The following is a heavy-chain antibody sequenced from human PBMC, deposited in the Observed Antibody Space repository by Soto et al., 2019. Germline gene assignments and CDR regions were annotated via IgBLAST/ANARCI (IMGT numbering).Heavy chain of an antibody. Sequence: QVQLQESGPGLVKPSQTLSLTCTVSGGSISSGDYYWSWIRQPPGKGLEWIGYIHNRGSTYYNPSLTSRGTISVDTAKNKFSPKLGSVTAADTAIYDCVRGATLWGADAFDVWGQGTMLTVSS. CDR1: GGSISSGDYY. V-gene: IGHV4-30-4*01. D-gene: IGHD3-16*01. J-gene: IGHJ3*01. CDR3: VRGATLWGADAFDV. CDR2: IHNRGST.